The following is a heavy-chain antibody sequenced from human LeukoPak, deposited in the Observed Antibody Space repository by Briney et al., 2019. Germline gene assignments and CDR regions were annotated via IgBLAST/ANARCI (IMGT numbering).Heavy chain of an antibody. Sequence: ASVKVSCKASGDTFSSYVISWVRQAPGQGLEWMGRIIPIFGTANYAQKFQGRVTITTDESTSTAYMELSSLRSEDTAVYYCASDRDGSDSYYFDYWGQGTLVTVSS. CDR1: GDTFSSYV. D-gene: IGHD5-24*01. CDR2: IIPIFGTA. J-gene: IGHJ4*02. CDR3: ASDRDGSDSYYFDY. V-gene: IGHV1-69*05.